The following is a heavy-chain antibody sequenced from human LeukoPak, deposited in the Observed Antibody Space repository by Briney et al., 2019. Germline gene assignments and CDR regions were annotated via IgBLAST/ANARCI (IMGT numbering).Heavy chain of an antibody. CDR1: GGTFSSYA. Sequence: SVTVSCKASGGTFSSYAISWVRQAPGQGLEWMGRIIPILGIANYAQKFQGRVTITADKSTSTAYMELSSLRSEDTAVYYCARAYYYDSSGYYSGYFDYWGQGTLVTVSS. D-gene: IGHD3-22*01. J-gene: IGHJ4*02. V-gene: IGHV1-69*04. CDR3: ARAYYYDSSGYYSGYFDY. CDR2: IIPILGIA.